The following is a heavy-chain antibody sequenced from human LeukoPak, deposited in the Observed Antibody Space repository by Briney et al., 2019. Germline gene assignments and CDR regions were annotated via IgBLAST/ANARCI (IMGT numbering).Heavy chain of an antibody. CDR2: ISGSGVST. D-gene: IGHD6-13*01. CDR3: AKGSSTYSITSYWYFDL. Sequence: GGSLRLSCAASRFTFSNFAMSWVRQAPGKGLEWVSVISGSGVSTYYADSVKGRFTISRDNSKNALFLQMNSLRAEDTAVYYCAKGSSTYSITSYWYFDLWGRGTLVTVSS. V-gene: IGHV3-23*01. J-gene: IGHJ2*01. CDR1: RFTFSNFA.